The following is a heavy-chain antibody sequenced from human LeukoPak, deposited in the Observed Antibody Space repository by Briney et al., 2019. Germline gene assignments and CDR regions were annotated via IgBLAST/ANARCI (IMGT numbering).Heavy chain of an antibody. J-gene: IGHJ3*02. Sequence: SETLSLTCTVSGGSISTYYWSWIRQPPGKGLEGMGYFYYSGSTNYNPSLKSRVTMSLDTSKNQFSLKLSSVTAADTAVYYCARDLRVGGSSGWYAFDIWGQGTMVIVSS. CDR1: GGSISTYY. V-gene: IGHV4-59*01. CDR2: FYYSGST. CDR3: ARDLRVGGSSGWYAFDI. D-gene: IGHD6-19*01.